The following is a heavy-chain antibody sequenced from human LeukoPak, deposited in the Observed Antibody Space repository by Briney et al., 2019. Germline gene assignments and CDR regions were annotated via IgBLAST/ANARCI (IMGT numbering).Heavy chain of an antibody. CDR1: GYTFTGYY. D-gene: IGHD3-9*01. Sequence: ASVKVSCKASGYTFTGYYMHWVRQAPGQGLEWMGWINTNTGNPTYAQGFTGRFVFSLDTSVSTAYLQISSLKAEDTAVYYCAVDFDWLLYQLDYWGQGTLVTVSS. CDR2: INTNTGNP. CDR3: AVDFDWLLYQLDY. V-gene: IGHV7-4-1*02. J-gene: IGHJ4*02.